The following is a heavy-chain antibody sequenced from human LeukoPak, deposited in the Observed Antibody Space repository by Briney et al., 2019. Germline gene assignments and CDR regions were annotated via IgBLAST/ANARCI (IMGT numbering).Heavy chain of an antibody. D-gene: IGHD1-14*01. V-gene: IGHV3-48*03. CDR2: ISESGSNI. CDR3: ARDRYPYYGLDV. CDR1: GFTFSSYE. Sequence: PGGSLRLSCAASGFTFSSYEMNWVRQAPGKGLEWVAYISESGSNIYYAGSVKDRFTISRDNAKNSLYLQMNSLRAEDTAVYYCARDRYPYYGLDVWGQGTTVTVSS. J-gene: IGHJ6*02.